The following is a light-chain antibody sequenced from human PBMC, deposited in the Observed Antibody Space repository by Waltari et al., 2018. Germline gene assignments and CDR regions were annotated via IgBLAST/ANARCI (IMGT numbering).Light chain of an antibody. CDR2: DVS. Sequence: QSALTQPRSVSGSPGQSVTISCTGTSRDVGNYNYVSWYQKYPGKAPRLVISDVSKRPSGVPDCFSGSKSGKTAPLTSSGLQAEDVSDYYCFSYRGSATFVVVFGGGTKLTVL. V-gene: IGLV2-11*01. CDR1: SRDVGNYNY. J-gene: IGLJ2*01. CDR3: FSYRGSATFVVV.